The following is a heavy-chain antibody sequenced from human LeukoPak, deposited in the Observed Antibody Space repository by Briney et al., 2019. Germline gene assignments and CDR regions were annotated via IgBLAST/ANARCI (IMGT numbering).Heavy chain of an antibody. CDR1: GFTSSNYG. CDR3: AKGVSSACFDY. CDR2: IRYDGSDT. D-gene: IGHD6-19*01. J-gene: IGHJ4*02. Sequence: GGSLRLSCAASGFTSSNYGMHWVRHAPGKGLEWVAFIRYDGSDTYYGDSVKGRFTIARDNSKNTLYLQMNTLRVDDTALYYCAKGVSSACFDYWGQGTLVTVSS. V-gene: IGHV3-30*02.